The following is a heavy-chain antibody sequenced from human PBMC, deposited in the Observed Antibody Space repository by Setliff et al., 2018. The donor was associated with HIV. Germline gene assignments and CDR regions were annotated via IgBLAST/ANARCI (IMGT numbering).Heavy chain of an antibody. Sequence: PGGSLRLSCAASGFSFSSYWMHWVRQAPGKELVWVSRINTDGSSTSYADSVKGRFTISRDNAKNTLYLQMNSLRVEDTAFYYCARDKRDDNFLTSRISSVFDFWGEGTLVTVSS. CDR3: ARDKRDDNFLTSRISSVFDF. J-gene: IGHJ4*02. CDR2: INTDGSST. CDR1: GFSFSSYW. V-gene: IGHV3-74*01. D-gene: IGHD1-1*01.